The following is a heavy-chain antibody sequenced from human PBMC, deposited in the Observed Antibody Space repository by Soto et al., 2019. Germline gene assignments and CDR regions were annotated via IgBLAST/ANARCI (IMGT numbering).Heavy chain of an antibody. CDR3: AREPNYYGMDV. Sequence: SQTPSLTCVISCDLVSSNNAAWSWIRQSPSRGLEWLGRTYYRSKWYNEYAVSVKSRITFYSDTSKHQFSLQLNSVSPEDTAIYYCAREPNYYGMDVWGQGTTVTSP. J-gene: IGHJ6*02. CDR1: CDLVSSNNAA. V-gene: IGHV6-1*01. CDR2: TYYRSKWYN.